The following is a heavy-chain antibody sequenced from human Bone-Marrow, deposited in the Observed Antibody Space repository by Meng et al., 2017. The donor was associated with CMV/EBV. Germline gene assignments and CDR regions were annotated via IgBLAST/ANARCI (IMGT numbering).Heavy chain of an antibody. CDR1: GGSVSSGNYY. CDR3: ARELAGATLY. J-gene: IGHJ4*02. D-gene: IGHD1-26*01. Sequence: SETLSLTCTVSGGSVSSGNYYWSWIRQSPGKGLECIGYVHYSGSTNYNPSLKSRVTISVDTSKNQFSLKLSSVTAADTAVYYCARELAGATLYWGQGTLVTVSS. V-gene: IGHV4-61*01. CDR2: VHYSGST.